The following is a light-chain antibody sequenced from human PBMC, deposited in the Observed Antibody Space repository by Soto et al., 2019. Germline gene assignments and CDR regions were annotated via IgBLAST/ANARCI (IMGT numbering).Light chain of an antibody. Sequence: QSVLTQPPSASATPGQRITISCFGSSSNIGSNYGYWYQQLPGTAPKLLISRDDERPSGVPDRFSGSKSGNTASLTISGLQAEDEADYYCCSYAGSTTRVQFGGGTKLTVL. V-gene: IGLV1-47*01. J-gene: IGLJ2*01. CDR1: SSNIGSNY. CDR2: RDD. CDR3: CSYAGSTTRVQ.